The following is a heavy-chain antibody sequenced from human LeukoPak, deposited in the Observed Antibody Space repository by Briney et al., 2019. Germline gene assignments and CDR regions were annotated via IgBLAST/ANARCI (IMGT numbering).Heavy chain of an antibody. D-gene: IGHD6-19*01. CDR3: ARGMEQWLVPFDY. Sequence: GGSLRLSCAASGFTFSSYEMNCVRQAPGKGLEWGSYISSSGSTIYYADSVKGRFTISRDNAKNSLYLHMNSLRAEDTAVYYCARGMEQWLVPFDYWGQGTLVTVSS. CDR1: GFTFSSYE. CDR2: ISSSGSTI. V-gene: IGHV3-48*03. J-gene: IGHJ4*02.